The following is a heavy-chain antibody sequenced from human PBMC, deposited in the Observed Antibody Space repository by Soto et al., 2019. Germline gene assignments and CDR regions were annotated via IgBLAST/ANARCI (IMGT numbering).Heavy chain of an antibody. Sequence: QVQLVQSGAEVKKPGSSVKVSCKASGGTFSSYAISWVRQAPGQGLEWMGGIIPIFGTANYAQKFQGRVAITADESTSTASMELSSLRSEDTAVYYCAPNRFYDILPGPVGYFDYWGQGTLVTVSS. D-gene: IGHD3-9*01. CDR2: IIPIFGTA. CDR1: GGTFSSYA. J-gene: IGHJ4*02. V-gene: IGHV1-69*12. CDR3: APNRFYDILPGPVGYFDY.